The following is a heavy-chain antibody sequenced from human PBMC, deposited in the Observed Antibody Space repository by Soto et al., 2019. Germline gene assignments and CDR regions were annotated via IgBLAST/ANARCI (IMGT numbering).Heavy chain of an antibody. Sequence: PXATLSLTCTVSGGSVSSGSYYWSWIRQPPGKGLEWIGYIYYSGGTNYNPSLKSRVTISVDTSKNQFSLKLSSVTAADTAVYYCAGYDSSGYWENNWGQGTLVTVSS. CDR3: AGYDSSGYWENN. CDR1: GGSVSSGSYY. D-gene: IGHD3-22*01. J-gene: IGHJ4*02. CDR2: IYYSGGT. V-gene: IGHV4-61*01.